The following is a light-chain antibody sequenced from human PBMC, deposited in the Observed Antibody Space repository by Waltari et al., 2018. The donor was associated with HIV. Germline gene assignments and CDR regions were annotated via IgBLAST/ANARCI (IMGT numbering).Light chain of an antibody. V-gene: IGKV1-9*01. CDR2: AAS. J-gene: IGKJ2*02. CDR1: QGISTY. CDR3: QQLNSYPRT. Sequence: DIQLTQSPSFLSASVVDRVTITCRASQGISTYLAWYQQKPGKAPQLLLYAASTLQSGVSSRFSGSGSGTEFTLTISSLQPEDFSTYYCQQLNSYPRTFGQGTKLEIK.